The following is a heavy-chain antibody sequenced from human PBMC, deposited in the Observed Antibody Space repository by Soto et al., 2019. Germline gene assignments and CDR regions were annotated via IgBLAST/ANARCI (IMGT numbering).Heavy chain of an antibody. D-gene: IGHD6-6*01. V-gene: IGHV6-1*01. J-gene: IGHJ5*02. CDR2: TYYRSKWYN. Sequence: SETLSLTCALSGDSVSSNSASCNWIRQSPSRGLEWLGRTYYRSKWYNDYAVSVKSRITINPDTSKNQFSLQLNSVTPEDTAVYYCARAFYSISPLVNWANWIDPWGQGTLVTVSS. CDR1: GDSVSSNSAS. CDR3: ARAFYSISPLVNWANWIDP.